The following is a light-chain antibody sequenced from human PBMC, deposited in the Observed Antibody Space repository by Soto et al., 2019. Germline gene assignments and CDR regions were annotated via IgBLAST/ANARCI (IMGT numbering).Light chain of an antibody. CDR3: AAWEDSMSGPV. J-gene: IGLJ3*02. V-gene: IGLV1-47*01. CDR2: RNN. CDR1: SSNIEANY. Sequence: QAVVTQPPSASGTPGQRVTISCSGSSSNIEANYAYWYQQLPGAAPKLVIYRNNQRPSGVPDRFSGSKSGSSATLAISGLRSDDEAEYYCAAWEDSMSGPVFGGGTKVTVL.